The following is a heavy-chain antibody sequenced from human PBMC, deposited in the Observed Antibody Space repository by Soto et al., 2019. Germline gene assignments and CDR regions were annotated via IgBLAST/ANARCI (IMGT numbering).Heavy chain of an antibody. J-gene: IGHJ4*02. V-gene: IGHV2-5*02. Sequence: QITLKESGPTLVKPTQTLTLTCTFSGFSLTTSGVGVGWIRQPPGKALEWLALIYWDDDKLSRPSLKSRLTSTTXTSKNQVVLTMTNMDPVDTATYFCAKREWGSEVDYWGQGTLVTVSS. CDR1: GFSLTTSGVG. CDR2: IYWDDDK. CDR3: AKREWGSEVDY. D-gene: IGHD3-16*01.